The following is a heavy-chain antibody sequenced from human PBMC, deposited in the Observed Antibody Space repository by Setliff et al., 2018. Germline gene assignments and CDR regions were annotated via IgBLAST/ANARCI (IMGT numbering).Heavy chain of an antibody. J-gene: IGHJ6*03. CDR3: ARATSGWYSAYYYYMDV. Sequence: SETLSLTCTVSGGSVNSGYDNWNSLRQHAGKGLEWIGNINRRGSTNFTPSLKSRVTLSLDTSKNQFSLNLTAVTAADTAVYYCARATSGWYSAYYYYMDVWGKGTAITVSS. D-gene: IGHD6-19*01. CDR2: INRRGST. CDR1: GGSVNSGYDN. V-gene: IGHV4-61*09.